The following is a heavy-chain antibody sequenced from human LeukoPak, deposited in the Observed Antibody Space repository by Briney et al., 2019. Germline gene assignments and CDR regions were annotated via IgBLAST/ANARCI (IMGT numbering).Heavy chain of an antibody. D-gene: IGHD6-13*01. Sequence: ASVKVSCKASGYTFTTFDINWVRQATGQGLEWMGWMNPNSGNTGYAQRFQGRVTMTRNTSISTAYMELSSLRSEDTAVYYCARDGDSSSWRLDYWGQGTLVTVSS. CDR3: ARDGDSSSWRLDY. V-gene: IGHV1-8*02. J-gene: IGHJ4*02. CDR2: MNPNSGNT. CDR1: GYTFTTFD.